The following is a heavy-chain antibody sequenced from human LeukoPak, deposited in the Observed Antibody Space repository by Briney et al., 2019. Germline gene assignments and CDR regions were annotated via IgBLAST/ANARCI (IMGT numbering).Heavy chain of an antibody. V-gene: IGHV4-30-4*07. J-gene: IGHJ5*02. CDR1: GGSKNRGGDS. CDR3: AMAMVRGLTSWFDP. D-gene: IGHD3-10*01. CDR2: IYYRGGK. Sequence: SETLSLTCTVSGGSKNRGGDSWSWIRQAPGKGLEWIGYIYYRGGKYYNPSLKSRLVLSVDTAKNQFSLELSAVTAADTVVYYCAMAMVRGLTSWFDPWGQGILVTVSS.